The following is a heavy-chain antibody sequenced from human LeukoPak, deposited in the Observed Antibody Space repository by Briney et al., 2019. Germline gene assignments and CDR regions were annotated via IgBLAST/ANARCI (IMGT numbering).Heavy chain of an antibody. CDR1: GFTFSSYA. V-gene: IGHV3-23*01. CDR2: ISGSGRGGRT. D-gene: IGHD3-22*01. Sequence: GGSLRLSCAASGFTFSSYAMSWVRQAPGKGLEWVSGISGSGRGGRTYYADFVKGRFTISRDNSENTLYLQMNSLRAEDTAVYYCAKASAMIVVVSKHFDYWGQGTLVTVSS. CDR3: AKASAMIVVVSKHFDY. J-gene: IGHJ4*02.